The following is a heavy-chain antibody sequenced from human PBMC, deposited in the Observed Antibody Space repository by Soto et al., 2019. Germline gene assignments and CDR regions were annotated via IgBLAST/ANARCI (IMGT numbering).Heavy chain of an antibody. J-gene: IGHJ6*03. CDR1: GYTFTGYY. Sequence: ASVKVSCKASGYTFTGYYMHWVRQAPGQGLEWMGWINPNSGGTNYAQKFQGWVTMTRDTSISTAYMELSRLRSDDTAVYYCARGTIAAAGTDYYYYYMDVWGKGTTVTVSS. CDR3: ARGTIAAAGTDYYYYYMDV. D-gene: IGHD6-13*01. V-gene: IGHV1-2*04. CDR2: INPNSGGT.